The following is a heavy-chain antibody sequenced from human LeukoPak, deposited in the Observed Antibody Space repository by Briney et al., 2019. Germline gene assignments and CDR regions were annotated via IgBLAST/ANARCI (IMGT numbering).Heavy chain of an antibody. Sequence: SETLSLTCAVYGGSFSGYYWSWIRQPPGKGLEWIGEINHSGSHNYNPSLESRVTISVDTSKNQFSLRLTSVTAADTAVYYCARGPSRWHQTWGQGTLVTVPS. CDR2: INHSGSH. V-gene: IGHV4-34*01. CDR3: ARGPSRWHQT. CDR1: GGSFSGYY. D-gene: IGHD6-19*01. J-gene: IGHJ5*02.